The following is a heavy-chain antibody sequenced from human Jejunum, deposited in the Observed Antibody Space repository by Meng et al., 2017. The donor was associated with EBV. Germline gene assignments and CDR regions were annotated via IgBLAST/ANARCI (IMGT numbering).Heavy chain of an antibody. CDR3: VRDSSFNVH. J-gene: IGHJ4*02. V-gene: IGHV3-21*02. Sequence: VRLGAAGGGLGKLGGSWRFSFAASGFTFSSYSMNWVRQAPGKGLEWVSYISSGSSFIYYADSVKGRFTISRDDAKNSLFLQLNSLRAEDTAVYYCVRDSSFNVHWGQGTLVTVSS. D-gene: IGHD3-16*02. CDR2: ISSGSSFI. CDR1: GFTFSSYS.